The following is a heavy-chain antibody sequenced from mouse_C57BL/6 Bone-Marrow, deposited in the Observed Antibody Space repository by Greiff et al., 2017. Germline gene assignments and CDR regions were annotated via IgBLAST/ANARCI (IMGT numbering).Heavy chain of an antibody. D-gene: IGHD1-1*01. V-gene: IGHV14-1*01. CDR1: GFNIKDYY. CDR2: IDPEDGDT. J-gene: IGHJ1*03. CDR3: TTSSTVVVDWYFDV. Sequence: VQLKQSGAELVRPGASVKLSCTASGFNIKDYYMHWVKQRPEQGLEWIGRIDPEDGDTEYAPKFQGKATMTADTSSNTAYLQLSSLTSEDTAVYYCTTSSTVVVDWYFDVWGTGTTVTVSS.